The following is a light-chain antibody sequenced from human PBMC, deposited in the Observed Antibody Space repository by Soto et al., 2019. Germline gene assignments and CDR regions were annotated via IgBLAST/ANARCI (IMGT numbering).Light chain of an antibody. V-gene: IGKV3-20*01. CDR1: QSVSSSY. CDR3: QQYGSSPTT. CDR2: GAS. Sequence: EIVITQSPGTLSFSPGERATLSCRASQSVSSSYLAWYQQKPGQAPRLLIYGASSRATGIPDRFSGSGSGTDFTLTISRLEPEDFAVYYCQQYGSSPTTFGQGTKVDIK. J-gene: IGKJ1*01.